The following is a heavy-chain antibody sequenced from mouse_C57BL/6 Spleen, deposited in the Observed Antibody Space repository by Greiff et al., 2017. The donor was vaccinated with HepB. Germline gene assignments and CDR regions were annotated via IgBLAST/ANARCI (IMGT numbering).Heavy chain of an antibody. CDR2: ISDGGSYT. CDR1: GFTFSSYA. J-gene: IGHJ2*01. CDR3: AREAYLLPYFDY. Sequence: DVHLVESGGGLVKPGGSLKLSCAASGFTFSSYAMSWVRQTPEKRLEWVATISDGGSYTYYPDNVKGRFTISRDNAKNNLYLQMSHLKSEDTAMYYCAREAYLLPYFDYWGQGTTLTVSS. D-gene: IGHD2-1*01. V-gene: IGHV5-4*01.